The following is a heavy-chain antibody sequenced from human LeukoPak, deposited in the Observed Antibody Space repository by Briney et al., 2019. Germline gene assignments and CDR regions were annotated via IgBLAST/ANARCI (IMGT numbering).Heavy chain of an antibody. V-gene: IGHV4-61*01. CDR1: GVSINTCCYY. J-gene: IGHJ4*02. CDR3: ARGRSYGFDFDS. D-gene: IGHD5-18*01. Sequence: SEPMSLSCDVSGVSINTCCYYWTWIRQPPGKGLEWIGYKYYSGSTRYNSSLRSRLTISLDSSKNQFSLRLTSVTAADTAVYYCARGRSYGFDFDSWGPGTLVIVSS. CDR2: KYYSGST.